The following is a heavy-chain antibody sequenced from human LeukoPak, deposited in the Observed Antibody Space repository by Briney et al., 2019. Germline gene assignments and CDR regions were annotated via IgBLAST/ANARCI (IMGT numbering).Heavy chain of an antibody. Sequence: SETLPLTCTVSGGSVSSGSYYWTWIRQPPGKGLEWIGYIYYSGSTNYNPSLKSRVTISVDTSKNQFSLKLSSVTAADTAAYYCARGDYSSGRSDYWGQGTLVTVSS. V-gene: IGHV4-61*01. CDR2: IYYSGST. D-gene: IGHD6-19*01. CDR1: GGSVSSGSYY. CDR3: ARGDYSSGRSDY. J-gene: IGHJ4*02.